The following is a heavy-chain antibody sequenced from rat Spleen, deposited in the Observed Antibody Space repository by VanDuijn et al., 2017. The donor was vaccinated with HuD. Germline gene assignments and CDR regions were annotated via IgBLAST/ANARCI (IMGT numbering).Heavy chain of an antibody. CDR2: ISTGDGNT. V-gene: IGHV5S13*01. J-gene: IGHJ2*01. CDR1: GFIFSNFD. D-gene: IGHD1-6*01. CDR3: ARHKYTTDSFDY. Sequence: EVQLVESGGDLVQPGRSLKLSCAASGFIFSNFDLAWVRQAPTKGLEWVASISTGDGNTYYRGSVKGRFTVSRDYAKNTLYLQMDSLRSEDTATYYCARHKYTTDSFDYWGQGVMVTVSS.